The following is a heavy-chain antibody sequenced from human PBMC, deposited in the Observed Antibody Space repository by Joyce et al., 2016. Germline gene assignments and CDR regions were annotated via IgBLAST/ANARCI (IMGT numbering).Heavy chain of an antibody. D-gene: IGHD2-2*01. Sequence: QVQLVESGGGVAQPGRSLRLSCAASGLTFNRYAMQWVRQTPGKGLEWVAVISPDGSKKFYADSVKDRFIISRDNSNKMVFVQMNSLRVEDTGVYYCARSPSNSWHTFDSWGQGTLVSVSS. CDR2: ISPDGSKK. V-gene: IGHV3-30-3*01. CDR1: GLTFNRYA. CDR3: ARSPSNSWHTFDS. J-gene: IGHJ4*02.